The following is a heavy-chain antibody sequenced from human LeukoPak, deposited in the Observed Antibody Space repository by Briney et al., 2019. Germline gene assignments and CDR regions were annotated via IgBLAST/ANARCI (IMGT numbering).Heavy chain of an antibody. CDR3: ASSELYCSSTSCPRGRFDY. CDR2: IYTSGST. CDR1: GGSISRYY. V-gene: IGHV4-4*09. J-gene: IGHJ4*02. D-gene: IGHD2-2*01. Sequence: PSETLSLTCTVSGGSISRYYWSWIRQPPGKGLEWIGYIYTSGSTNYNPSLKSRVTISVDTSKNQFSLKLSSVTAADTAVYYCASSELYCSSTSCPRGRFDYWGQGTLVTVSS.